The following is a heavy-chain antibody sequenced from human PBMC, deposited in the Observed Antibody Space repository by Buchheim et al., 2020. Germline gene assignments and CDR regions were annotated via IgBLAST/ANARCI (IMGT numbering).Heavy chain of an antibody. CDR3: ATQRRDGYNFWDY. J-gene: IGHJ4*02. CDR1: GDSITSSSHY. V-gene: IGHV4-39*01. Sequence: QLQLQESGPGLVKPSETLSLTCSVSGDSITSSSHYWGWIRQPPGKGLEWVGSILYNGNTYYSPSLKRRVNVFADTSKNQFLLKLISVTAADTAVYYCATQRRDGYNFWDYWGQGTL. D-gene: IGHD5-24*01. CDR2: ILYNGNT.